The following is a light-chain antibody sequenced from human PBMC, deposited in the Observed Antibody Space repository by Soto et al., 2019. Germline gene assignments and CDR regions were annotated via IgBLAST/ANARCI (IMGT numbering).Light chain of an antibody. J-gene: IGLJ2*01. CDR3: SSYADSSTVV. V-gene: IGLV2-14*03. CDR2: NVD. CDR1: SSDVGGHNY. Sequence: QSALTQVASVSASPGQSITISCTGTSSDVGGHNYVSWYQQHPGTAPKLMIYNVDYRPSGVSNRFSGSKSGNTASLTISGLQAEDEANYYCSSYADSSTVVFGGGTKVTVL.